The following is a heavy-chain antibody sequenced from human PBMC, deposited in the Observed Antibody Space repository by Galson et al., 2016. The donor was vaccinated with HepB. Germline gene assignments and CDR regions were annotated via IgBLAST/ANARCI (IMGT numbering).Heavy chain of an antibody. J-gene: IGHJ3*01. CDR1: GFTFDEYA. CDR3: AKSLLRSSVYDGFGF. D-gene: IGHD5/OR15-5a*01. Sequence: SLRLSCAASGFTFDEYAMHWVRQVPGKGLEWVSGIRSDSDTIGYADSVKGRFTISRDNAKNSLYLQMNSLRAEDTVLYYCAKSLLRSSVYDGFGFWGQGKTGTISS. CDR2: IRSDSDTI. V-gene: IGHV3-9*01.